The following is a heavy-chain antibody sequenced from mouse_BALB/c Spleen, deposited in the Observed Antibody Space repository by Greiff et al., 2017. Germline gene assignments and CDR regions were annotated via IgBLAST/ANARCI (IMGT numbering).Heavy chain of an antibody. CDR1: GYAFTNYL. CDR2: INPGSGGT. CDR3: ARSNDRYPYAMDY. Sequence: VQLQQSGAELVRPGTSVKVSCTASGYAFTNYLIEWVKQRPGQGLEWIGVINPGSGGTNYNEKFKGKATLTADKSSSTAYMQLSSLTSDDSAVYFCARSNDRYPYAMDYWGQGTSVTVSS. V-gene: IGHV1-54*01. J-gene: IGHJ4*01. D-gene: IGHD2-14*01.